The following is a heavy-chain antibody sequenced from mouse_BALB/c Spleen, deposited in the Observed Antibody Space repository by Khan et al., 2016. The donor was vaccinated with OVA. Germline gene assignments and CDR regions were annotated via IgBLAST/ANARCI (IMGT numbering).Heavy chain of an antibody. D-gene: IGHD1-1*01. J-gene: IGHJ1*01. V-gene: IGHV7-3*02. Sequence: EVELVESGGGLVQPGGSLRLSCAPSGFTFTDYYISWVRQPPGKSLEWLGFIRNKAKDYTTEYSAPVEGRFTISRDNSQSIVYLQMNTLRSEDSATYYCARETVVDVYWYLDVWGAGTTVTVSS. CDR3: ARETVVDVYWYLDV. CDR2: IRNKAKDYTT. CDR1: GFTFTDYY.